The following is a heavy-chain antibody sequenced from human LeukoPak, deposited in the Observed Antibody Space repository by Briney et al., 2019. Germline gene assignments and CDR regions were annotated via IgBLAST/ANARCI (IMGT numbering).Heavy chain of an antibody. J-gene: IGHJ4*02. D-gene: IGHD6-19*01. CDR2: IYYSGST. CDR3: ARAGSGWSLDY. Sequence: PSETLSLTCTVFGGAISSYYWTWIRQPPGKGLEWIGFIYYSGSTNYNPSLKSRVTISVDTSKGQFSLKLSSVTAADTAVYYCARAGSGWSLDYWGQGTLVTVSS. CDR1: GGAISSYY. V-gene: IGHV4-59*01.